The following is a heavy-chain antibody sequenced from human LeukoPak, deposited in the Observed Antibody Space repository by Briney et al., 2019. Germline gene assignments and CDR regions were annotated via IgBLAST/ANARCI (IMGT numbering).Heavy chain of an antibody. CDR1: GYTFTGYY. J-gene: IGHJ5*02. V-gene: IGHV1-2*02. D-gene: IGHD4-11*01. Sequence: ASVKVSCKXSGYTFTGYYMHWVRQAPGQGLEWMGWINPNSGGTNYAQKFQGRVTMTRDTSISTAYMELSRLRSDDTAVYYCARDRSSTVTTGFWFDPWGQGTLVTVSS. CDR3: ARDRSSTVTTGFWFDP. CDR2: INPNSGGT.